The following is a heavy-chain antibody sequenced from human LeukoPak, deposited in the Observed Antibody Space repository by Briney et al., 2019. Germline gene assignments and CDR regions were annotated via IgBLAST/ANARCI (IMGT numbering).Heavy chain of an antibody. D-gene: IGHD3-22*01. CDR1: GFTFSKYV. J-gene: IGHJ4*02. CDR2: ISYDGSNK. V-gene: IGHV3-30*03. CDR3: ASEYYYDSSGYYYVSSYFDY. Sequence: PGRSLRLSCAASGFTFSKYVMHWVRQAPGKGLEWVATISYDGSNKYYADSVKGRFTISRDNSKNTLYLQMSSLKGEDTAVYYCASEYYYDSSGYYYVSSYFDYWGQGTLVTVSS.